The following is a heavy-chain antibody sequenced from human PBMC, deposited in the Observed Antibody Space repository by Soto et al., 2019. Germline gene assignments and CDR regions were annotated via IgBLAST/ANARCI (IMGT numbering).Heavy chain of an antibody. CDR1: GGSLSGYY. D-gene: IGHD2-15*01. V-gene: IGHV4-34*01. CDR2: INHSGST. Sequence: QVQLQQWGAGLLKPSETLSLTCAVYGGSLSGYYWSWIRQPPGKGLEWIGEINHSGSTNYNPSLKSRVTISVDTSKNQFSLKLSSVTAADTAVYYCARGWGYCSGGSCYKDYYYYMDVWGKGTTVTVSS. J-gene: IGHJ6*03. CDR3: ARGWGYCSGGSCYKDYYYYMDV.